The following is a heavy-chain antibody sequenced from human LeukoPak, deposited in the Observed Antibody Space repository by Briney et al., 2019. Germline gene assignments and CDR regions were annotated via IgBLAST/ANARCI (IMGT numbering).Heavy chain of an antibody. CDR1: GYTFTSYD. D-gene: IGHD3-9*01. J-gene: IGHJ6*02. Sequence: ASVKVSCKASGYTFTSYDINWVRQATGQGLEWMGWMNPNSGNTGYAQKFQGRVTITADKSTSTAYMELSSLRSEDTAVYYCARRDYDILTGPRDTYGMDVWGQGTTVTVSS. V-gene: IGHV1-8*01. CDR3: ARRDYDILTGPRDTYGMDV. CDR2: MNPNSGNT.